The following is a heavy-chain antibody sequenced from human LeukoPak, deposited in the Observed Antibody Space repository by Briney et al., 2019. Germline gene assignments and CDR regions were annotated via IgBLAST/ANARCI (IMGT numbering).Heavy chain of an antibody. CDR2: ISSSGTTI. V-gene: IGHV3-11*01. CDR1: GFTFSDYY. J-gene: IGHJ3*02. CDR3: ARVVITAHGAFDI. Sequence: GGSLRLSCAASGFTFSDYYMSWIRQAPGMGLEWISCISSSGTTIYYADSVKGRFTISRDNAKNSLSLQMNSLRAEDTAVYYCARVVITAHGAFDIWGLGTMVTVSS. D-gene: IGHD4/OR15-4a*01.